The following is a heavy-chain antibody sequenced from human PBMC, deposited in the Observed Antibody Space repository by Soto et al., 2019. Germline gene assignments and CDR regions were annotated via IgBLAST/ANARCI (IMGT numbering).Heavy chain of an antibody. Sequence: PGGSLRLSCAASGFIFSSYAMSWVRQAPGKGLEWVSAISGSGGSTYYADSVKGRFTISRDNSKNTLYLQMNSLRAEDTAVYYCAKGITMVRGVILRPAPIDYWGQGTLVTVSS. CDR2: ISGSGGST. J-gene: IGHJ4*02. V-gene: IGHV3-23*01. D-gene: IGHD3-10*01. CDR1: GFIFSSYA. CDR3: AKGITMVRGVILRPAPIDY.